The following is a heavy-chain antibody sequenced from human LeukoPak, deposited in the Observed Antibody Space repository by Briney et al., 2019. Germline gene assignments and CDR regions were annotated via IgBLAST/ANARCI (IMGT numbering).Heavy chain of an antibody. D-gene: IGHD3-9*01. V-gene: IGHV3-7*01. J-gene: IGHJ5*02. CDR3: ARDFLMNCDILTGYFRTPDWFDP. CDR1: GFTFSSYW. Sequence: GSLRLSCAASGFTFSSYWMSWVRQAPGKGLEWVANIKQDGSEKYYVDSVKGRFTISRDNAKNSLYLQVNSLRAEDTAVYYCARDFLMNCDILTGYFRTPDWFDPWGQGTLVTVSS. CDR2: IKQDGSEK.